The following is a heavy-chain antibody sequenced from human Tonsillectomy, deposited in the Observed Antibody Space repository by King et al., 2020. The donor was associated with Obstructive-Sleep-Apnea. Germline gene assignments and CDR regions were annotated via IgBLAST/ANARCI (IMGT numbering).Heavy chain of an antibody. CDR2: IWYDGTSK. Sequence: VQLVESGGGVVQPGRSLRLSCEASGFTFSPYNMHWVRQAPGKGLEWVAVIWYDGTSKYYADSVKGRFTISRDNSKNTLYLQMNSLRAADTAMYYCAKSPIIAAARYFDYWGQGTLVTVSS. J-gene: IGHJ4*02. CDR1: GFTFSPYN. D-gene: IGHD6-13*01. CDR3: AKSPIIAAARYFDY. V-gene: IGHV3-33*06.